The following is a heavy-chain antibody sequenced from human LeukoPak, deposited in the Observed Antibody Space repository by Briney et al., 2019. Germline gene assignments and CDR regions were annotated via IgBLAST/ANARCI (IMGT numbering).Heavy chain of an antibody. V-gene: IGHV4-34*01. CDR2: INHSGST. Sequence: PSETLSLACAVYGGSFSGYYWSWIRQPPGKGLEWIGEINHSGSTNYNPSLKSRVTISVDTSKNQFSLKLSSVTAADTAVYYCARSIRLDYDFWSGYSAYYFDYWGQGTLVTVSS. CDR1: GGSFSGYY. CDR3: ARSIRLDYDFWSGYSAYYFDY. D-gene: IGHD3-3*01. J-gene: IGHJ4*02.